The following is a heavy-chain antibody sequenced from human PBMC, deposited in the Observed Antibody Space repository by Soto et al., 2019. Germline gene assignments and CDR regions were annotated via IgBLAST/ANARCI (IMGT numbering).Heavy chain of an antibody. J-gene: IGHJ4*02. V-gene: IGHV1-18*01. D-gene: IGHD3-3*01. CDR2: ISAYNGNT. Sequence: QVQLLQSGAEVKKPGASVKVSCKASGYTFTSYGISWVRQAPGQGLEWMGWISAYNGNTNYAQKLQGRVTMTTDTSRGTAYMEMRSLGSDDTAVYYCGRDQGGPRDYDFWRGSGSWVDFWGQGTLVTVSS. CDR1: GYTFTSYG. CDR3: GRDQGGPRDYDFWRGSGSWVDF.